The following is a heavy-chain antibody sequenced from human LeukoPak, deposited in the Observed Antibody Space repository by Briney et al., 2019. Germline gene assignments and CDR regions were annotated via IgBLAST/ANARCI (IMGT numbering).Heavy chain of an antibody. CDR1: GFSFSTYV. J-gene: IGHJ4*02. CDR2: ISSNVDNT. CDR3: VRGTGY. V-gene: IGHV3-64D*06. Sequence: RGSLTLSCPVSGFSFSTYVMHWVRQAPGKGLEYVSDISSNVDNTYYADSGKGRFTISRDNSKNTLYLQMGSLRADDTAVYYCVRGTGYWGQGTLVTVSS.